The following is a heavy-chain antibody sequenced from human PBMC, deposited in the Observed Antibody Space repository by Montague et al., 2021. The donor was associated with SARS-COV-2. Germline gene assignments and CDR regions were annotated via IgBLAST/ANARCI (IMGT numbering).Heavy chain of an antibody. Sequence: SETLSLTCTVSGGSISTHYWSWIRQPPGKGLKWIGYIYNSGSTNYNPSLKSRVTISLDPSKNQFSLKLRSVTAADTAVYYCAGDFDLWGRGTLVTVSS. CDR1: GGSISTHY. CDR3: AGDFDL. CDR2: IYNSGST. V-gene: IGHV4-59*11. J-gene: IGHJ2*01.